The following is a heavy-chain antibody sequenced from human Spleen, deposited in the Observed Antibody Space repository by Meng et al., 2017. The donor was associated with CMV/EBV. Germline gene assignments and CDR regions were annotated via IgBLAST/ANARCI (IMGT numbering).Heavy chain of an antibody. CDR3: ARDHKYYDILTGYYHPYYYYGMDV. D-gene: IGHD3-9*01. V-gene: IGHV3-23*01. CDR2: ISVSGDST. J-gene: IGHJ6*02. CDR1: GFTFSSYA. Sequence: GESLKISCAASGFTFSSYAMHWVRQAPGKGLEWVSGISVSGDSTYYADSVKGRFTISRDNSKNTLYLQVNSLRAEDTAVYYCARDHKYYDILTGYYHPYYYYGMDVWGQGTTVTVSS.